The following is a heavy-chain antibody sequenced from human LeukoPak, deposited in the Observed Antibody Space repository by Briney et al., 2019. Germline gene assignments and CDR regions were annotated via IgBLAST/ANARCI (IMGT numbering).Heavy chain of an antibody. Sequence: ASVKVSCKASGYTFTGYYMHWVRQAPGQGLEWMGRINPNSGGTNYAQKFQGRVTMTRDTSISTDYMELSRLRSDDTAVYYCARDLTMVRGVIITWAGSDDAFDIWGQGTMVTVSS. V-gene: IGHV1-2*06. CDR2: INPNSGGT. CDR3: ARDLTMVRGVIITWAGSDDAFDI. CDR1: GYTFTGYY. D-gene: IGHD3-10*01. J-gene: IGHJ3*02.